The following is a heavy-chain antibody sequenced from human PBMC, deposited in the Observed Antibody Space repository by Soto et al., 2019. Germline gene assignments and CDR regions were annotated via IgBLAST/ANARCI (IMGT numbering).Heavy chain of an antibody. CDR1: GYTFTSYD. CDR3: ARVSSYYDFWSGRDGMDV. V-gene: IGHV1-8*01. D-gene: IGHD3-3*01. CDR2: MNPNSGNT. Sequence: QVQLVQSGVEVKKPGASVKVSCKASGYTFTSYDINWVRQATGQGLEWMGWMNPNSGNTGYAQKFQGRVTMTRNTSISTAYMELSSLRSEDTAVYYCARVSSYYDFWSGRDGMDVWGQGTTVTVSS. J-gene: IGHJ6*02.